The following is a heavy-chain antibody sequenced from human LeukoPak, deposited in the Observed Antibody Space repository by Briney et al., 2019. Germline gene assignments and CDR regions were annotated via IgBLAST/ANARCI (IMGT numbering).Heavy chain of an antibody. V-gene: IGHV1-69*13. Sequence: SVKVSCKASGGTFNNFAVAWVRQAPGQGLEWMGGVIPIFGTSSTAQKFQGRVTITADLSTSTSYMELRALTFEDTAIYFCARGPARLSWGQGTLVTVSS. J-gene: IGHJ5*02. CDR3: ARGPARLS. CDR2: VIPIFGTS. CDR1: GGTFNNFA.